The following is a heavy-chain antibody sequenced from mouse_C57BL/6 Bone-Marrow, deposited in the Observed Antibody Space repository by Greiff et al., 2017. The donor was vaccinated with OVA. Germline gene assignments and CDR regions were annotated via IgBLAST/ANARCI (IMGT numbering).Heavy chain of an antibody. CDR1: GFSFNTYA. CDR3: VRQGYYGSSPPWFAY. V-gene: IGHV10-1*01. Sequence: EVQRVESGGGLVQPKGSLKLSCAASGFSFNTYAMNWVRQAPGKGLEWVARIRSKSNNYATYYADSVKDRFTISRDDSESMLYLQMNNLKTEDTAMYYCVRQGYYGSSPPWFAYWGQGTLVTVSA. CDR2: IRSKSNNYAT. J-gene: IGHJ3*01. D-gene: IGHD1-1*01.